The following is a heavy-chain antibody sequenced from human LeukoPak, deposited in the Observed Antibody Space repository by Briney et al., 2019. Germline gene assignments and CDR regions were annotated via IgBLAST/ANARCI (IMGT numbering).Heavy chain of an antibody. D-gene: IGHD3-22*01. Sequence: GGSLRLSCAASGFTFSDYYMSWIRPAPGKGLEWVSYISSSGSTIYYADSVKGRFTISRDNAKNSLYLQMNSLRAEDTAVYYCAREWSYDSSGFDYWGQGTLITVSS. V-gene: IGHV3-11*01. CDR1: GFTFSDYY. CDR2: ISSSGSTI. CDR3: AREWSYDSSGFDY. J-gene: IGHJ4*02.